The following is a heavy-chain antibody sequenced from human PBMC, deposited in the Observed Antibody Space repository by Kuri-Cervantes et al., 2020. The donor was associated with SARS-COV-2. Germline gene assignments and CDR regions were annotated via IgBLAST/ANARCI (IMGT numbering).Heavy chain of an antibody. CDR1: GFTFSNAW. CDR2: ISSSSSYI. CDR3: ASHRSGYPNWFDP. V-gene: IGHV3-21*04. Sequence: GGSLRLSCAASGFTFSNAWMSWVRQAPGRGLEWVSSISSSSSYIYYADSVKGRFTISRDNAKNSLYLQMNSLRAEDTAVYYCASHRSGYPNWFDPWGQGTLVTVSS. D-gene: IGHD3-3*01. J-gene: IGHJ5*02.